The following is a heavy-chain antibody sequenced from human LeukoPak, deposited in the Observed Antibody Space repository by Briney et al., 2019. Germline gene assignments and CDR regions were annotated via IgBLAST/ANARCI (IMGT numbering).Heavy chain of an antibody. J-gene: IGHJ4*02. CDR3: AESSPRGWTDY. CDR2: ISAYNGNT. Sequence: ASVKVSCKASGYTFTSYGISWVRQAPGQGLEWMGWISAYNGNTNYAQKLQGRVTITRDMSTSTAYMELSSLRSEDTAVYFCAESSPRGWTDYWGQGTLVTVSS. D-gene: IGHD6-19*01. CDR1: GYTFTSYG. V-gene: IGHV1-18*01.